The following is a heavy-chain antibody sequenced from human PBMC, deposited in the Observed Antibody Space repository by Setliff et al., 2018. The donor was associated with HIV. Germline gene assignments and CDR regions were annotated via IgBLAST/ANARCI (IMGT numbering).Heavy chain of an antibody. J-gene: IGHJ4*02. D-gene: IGHD6-6*01. CDR3: AAYSSSSSFDY. CDR1: GGSISSHY. V-gene: IGHV4-34*01. CDR2: INHSGST. Sequence: PSETLSLTCTVSGGSISSHYWSWIRQPPGKGLEWIGEINHSGSTNYNPSLKSRVTISVDTSKNQFSLKLSSVTAADTAVYYCAAYSSSSSFDYWGQGTLVTVSS.